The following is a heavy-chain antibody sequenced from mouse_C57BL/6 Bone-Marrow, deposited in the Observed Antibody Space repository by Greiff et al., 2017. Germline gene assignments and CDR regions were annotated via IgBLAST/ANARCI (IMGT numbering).Heavy chain of an antibody. D-gene: IGHD1-1*01. CDR3: ATYYYGSSYAWCAY. Sequence: SGEGLVKPGASVKMSCKASGYTFTSYWITWVKQRPGQGLEWIGDIYPGSGSTNYNEKFKSKATLTVDTSSSTAYMQLSSLTSEDSAVYYCATYYYGSSYAWCAYWGQGTLVTVSA. CDR1: GYTFTSYW. J-gene: IGHJ3*01. V-gene: IGHV1-55*01. CDR2: IYPGSGST.